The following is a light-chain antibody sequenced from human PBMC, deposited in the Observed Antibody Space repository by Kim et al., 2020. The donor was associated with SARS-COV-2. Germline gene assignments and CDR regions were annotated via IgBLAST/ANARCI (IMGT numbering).Light chain of an antibody. Sequence: GQSITISCTGSSSDIGSSNYVSWYLHYPGEAPKLLIYDVNHRPSTVADRFSGSKAGYTAFLAISGLQTEDEGEYFCSSYTDNDDVVFGGGTQLTVL. CDR1: SSDIGSSNY. CDR3: SSYTDNDDVV. V-gene: IGLV2-14*03. J-gene: IGLJ2*01. CDR2: DVN.